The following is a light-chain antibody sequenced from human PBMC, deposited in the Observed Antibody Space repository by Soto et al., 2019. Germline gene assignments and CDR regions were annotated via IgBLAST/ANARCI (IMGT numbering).Light chain of an antibody. Sequence: DMEMTQSPSSLSASVGDRVTITCRASQSISNYVNWYQHKPGKVPKLLSYAASSLQSGVPTRFSGSGSGTEFNLTLNSLQPEDFATYYCQRSYGTPRTFGGGTQIEIK. CDR1: QSISNY. CDR2: AAS. J-gene: IGKJ4*01. CDR3: QRSYGTPRT. V-gene: IGKV1-39*01.